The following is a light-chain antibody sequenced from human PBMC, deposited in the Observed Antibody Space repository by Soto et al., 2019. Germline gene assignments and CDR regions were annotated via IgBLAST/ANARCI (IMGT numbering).Light chain of an antibody. Sequence: QSVLTQPPQFLGPPGQRSPSSATGGTPKFGAGYDVHWYKQLPGTAPKLLIYGNSNRPSGVPDRFSGSKSGTSASLAITGLRAEDEADYYCQSYDSSLSGWVFGGGTKLTVL. J-gene: IGLJ3*02. V-gene: IGLV1-40*01. CDR1: TPKFGAGYD. CDR3: QSYDSSLSGWV. CDR2: GNS.